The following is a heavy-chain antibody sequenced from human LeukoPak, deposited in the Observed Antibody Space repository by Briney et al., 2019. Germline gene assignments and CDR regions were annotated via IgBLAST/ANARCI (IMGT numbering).Heavy chain of an antibody. CDR2: INPNSGGT. D-gene: IGHD2-15*01. Sequence: ASVKVSCKASGYTFTGYYMHWVRQAPGQGLEWMGWINPNSGGTNYAQKFQGRVTMTRDTSISTAYMEPSRLRSDDTAVYYCARPYCGGGSCHDYFDYWGQGTLVTVSS. V-gene: IGHV1-2*02. CDR3: ARPYCGGGSCHDYFDY. CDR1: GYTFTGYY. J-gene: IGHJ4*02.